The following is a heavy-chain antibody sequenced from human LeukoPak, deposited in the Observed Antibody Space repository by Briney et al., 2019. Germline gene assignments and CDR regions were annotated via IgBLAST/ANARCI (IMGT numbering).Heavy chain of an antibody. J-gene: IGHJ4*02. CDR1: GFTLSSYA. V-gene: IGHV3-23*01. Sequence: GGTLRLSCAASGFTLSSYAMIWVRQAPGEGLEWVSGISGSGGSTHHADSVKGRFTISRDNSKNTLYLQMNSLRAEDTAIYYCAKFVDGSRYPRRHFDYWGQGTLVTVSS. CDR3: AKFVDGSRYPRRHFDY. CDR2: ISGSGGST. D-gene: IGHD3-22*01.